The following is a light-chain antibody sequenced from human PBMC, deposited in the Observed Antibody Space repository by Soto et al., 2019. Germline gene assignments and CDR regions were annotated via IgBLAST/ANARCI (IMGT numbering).Light chain of an antibody. CDR2: EVS. V-gene: IGLV2-8*01. CDR3: SSYAGSNNFVV. Sequence: QSVLTQPPSASASPGQSVTISCTGTSSDVGGYSYVSWYQQRPGKAPKMMIYEVSKRPSGVPDRFSGSKSGNTASLTVSGLQAEDEADYYCSSYAGSNNFVVFGGGTKLTVL. CDR1: SSDVGGYSY. J-gene: IGLJ2*01.